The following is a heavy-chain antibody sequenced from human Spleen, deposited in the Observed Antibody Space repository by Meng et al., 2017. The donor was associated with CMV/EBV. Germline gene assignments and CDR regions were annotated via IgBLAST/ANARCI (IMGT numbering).Heavy chain of an antibody. CDR1: GGSISSGDYY. CDR2: IYYSGST. CDR3: ARGDIVVVPAAIDY. J-gene: IGHJ4*02. D-gene: IGHD2-2*01. Sequence: GGSISSGDYYWSWIRQPPGKGLEWIGYIYYSGSTYYNPSLKSRVTISVDTSKNQFSLKLSSVTAADTAVYYCARGDIVVVPAAIDYWGQGTLVTVSS. V-gene: IGHV4-30-4*08.